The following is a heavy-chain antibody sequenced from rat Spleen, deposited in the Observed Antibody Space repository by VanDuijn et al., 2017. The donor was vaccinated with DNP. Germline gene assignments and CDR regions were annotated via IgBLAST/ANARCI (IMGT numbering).Heavy chain of an antibody. CDR1: GFSLTSNS. D-gene: IGHD4-1*01. V-gene: IGHV2-1*01. CDR3: ARDWDGYNIDY. CDR2: IGTGGTT. Sequence: QVQLKESGPGLVQPSQTLSLTCTVSGFSLTSNSVHWVRQPPGRGLEWMGIIGTGGTTEYNPILKSRLSISRDTSKSQVFLRMNSLQSEDTATYYCARDWDGYNIDYWGQGVMVTVSS. J-gene: IGHJ2*01.